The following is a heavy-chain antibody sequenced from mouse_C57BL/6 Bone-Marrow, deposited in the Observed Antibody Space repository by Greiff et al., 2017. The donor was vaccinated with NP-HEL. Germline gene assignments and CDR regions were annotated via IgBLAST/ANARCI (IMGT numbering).Heavy chain of an antibody. Sequence: QVQLKESGPGLVQPSQSLSITCTVSGFSLTSYGVHWVRQSPGQGLEWLGVIWRGGSTDYNAAFMSRLSITKDNSKSQVFFKMNSLQADDTAIYSCAKKGPIYYPPDYWGQGTSVTVSS. J-gene: IGHJ4*01. D-gene: IGHD2-1*01. CDR3: AKKGPIYYPPDY. CDR2: IWRGGST. CDR1: GFSLTSYG. V-gene: IGHV2-5*01.